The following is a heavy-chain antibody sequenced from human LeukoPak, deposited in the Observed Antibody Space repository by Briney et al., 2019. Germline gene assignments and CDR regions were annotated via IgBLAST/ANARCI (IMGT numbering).Heavy chain of an antibody. V-gene: IGHV4-61*01. J-gene: IGHJ4*02. Sequence: SETLSLTCTVSGGSVSSGSYYWSWIRQPPGKGLEWIGYIYYSGSTNYNPSLKSRVTISVDTSKNQFSLKLSSVTAADTAVYYCARASSYERVTARGIVVVPAAFDYWGQGTLVTVSS. D-gene: IGHD2-2*01. CDR2: IYYSGST. CDR3: ARASSYERVTARGIVVVPAAFDY. CDR1: GGSVSSGSYY.